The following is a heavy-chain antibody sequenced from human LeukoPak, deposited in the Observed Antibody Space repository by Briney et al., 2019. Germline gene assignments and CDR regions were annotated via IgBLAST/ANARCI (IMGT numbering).Heavy chain of an antibody. J-gene: IGHJ3*02. D-gene: IGHD3-22*01. CDR1: GFTFSSYS. Sequence: KPGGSLRLSCAASGFTFSSYSMNWVRQAPGKGLERVSSISSSSSYIYYADSVKGRSTISRDNAKNSLYLQRNSLRAEDTVVYYCARVLAGYYDSSGYSGNDAFDIWGQGTMVTVSS. CDR2: ISSSSSYI. CDR3: ARVLAGYYDSSGYSGNDAFDI. V-gene: IGHV3-21*01.